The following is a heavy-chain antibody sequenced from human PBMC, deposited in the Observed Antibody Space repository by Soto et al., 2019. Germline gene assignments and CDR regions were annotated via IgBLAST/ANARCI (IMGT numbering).Heavy chain of an antibody. CDR2: ISDSGDST. CDR3: AKEGGYFISSICARRIDH. V-gene: IGHV3-23*01. Sequence: HPGGSLRLSCAASGFTFSRYAMSWVRQAPGKGLEWVSAISDSGDSTYYADSVKGRFTISRDSSKSTLYLQMNSLRAEDTAVYYCAKEGGYFISSICARRIDHSCQGSLVTVSS. J-gene: IGHJ5*02. D-gene: IGHD2-2*01. CDR1: GFTFSRYA.